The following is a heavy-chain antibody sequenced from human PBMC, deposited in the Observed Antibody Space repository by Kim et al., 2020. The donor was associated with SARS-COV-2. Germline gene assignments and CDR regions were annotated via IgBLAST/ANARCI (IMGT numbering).Heavy chain of an antibody. CDR2: IYPGDSDT. CDR1: GYSFTSYW. V-gene: IGHV5-51*01. Sequence: GESLKISCKGSGYSFTSYWIGWVRQMPGKGREGMGIIYPGDSDTRYSPSFQGQVTISADKSISTAYLQWSSLKASDTAMYYCARRAFTLQDYYYYGMDVWGQWTTVTDSS. J-gene: IGHJ6*02. CDR3: ARRAFTLQDYYYYGMDV.